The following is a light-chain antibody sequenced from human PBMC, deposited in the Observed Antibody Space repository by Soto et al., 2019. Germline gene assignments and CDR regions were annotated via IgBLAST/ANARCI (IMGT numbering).Light chain of an antibody. V-gene: IGKV3-15*01. J-gene: IGKJ1*01. CDR1: HSVSSS. CDR2: GAS. CDR3: QQYGGSPRT. Sequence: EVVMTQSPATLSVSPGERATLSCRASHSVSSSLAWYQQKPGQAPRLLISGASTRAAGIPARFSGSGSGTEFTLTISSLQSEDFAVYYCQQYGGSPRTFGQGTKVDIK.